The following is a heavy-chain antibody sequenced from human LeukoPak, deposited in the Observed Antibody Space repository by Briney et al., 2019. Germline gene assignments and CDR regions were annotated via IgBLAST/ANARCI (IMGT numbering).Heavy chain of an antibody. J-gene: IGHJ3*02. CDR1: GFTFSSYG. Sequence: QSGGSLRLSCAASGFTFSSYGMHWVRQAPGKGLEWVAFIRYDGSNKYYADSVKGRFTISRDNSKNTLYLQMNSLRAGDTAVYYCAKDLAYYYDSSGYYGIDAFDIWGQGTMVTVSS. CDR3: AKDLAYYYDSSGYYGIDAFDI. D-gene: IGHD3-22*01. CDR2: IRYDGSNK. V-gene: IGHV3-30*02.